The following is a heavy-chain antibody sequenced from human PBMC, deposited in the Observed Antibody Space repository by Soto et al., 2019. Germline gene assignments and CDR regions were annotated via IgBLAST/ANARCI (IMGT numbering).Heavy chain of an antibody. Sequence: GGSLRLSCAASGFTFSSYSMNWVRQAPGKGLEWVSSISSSSSYIYYADSVKGRFTISRDNAKNSLYLQMNSLRAEDTAVYYCARLLNYRRIAAAGDPADYWGQGTLVTVSS. CDR3: ARLLNYRRIAAAGDPADY. CDR1: GFTFSSYS. D-gene: IGHD6-13*01. V-gene: IGHV3-21*01. CDR2: ISSSSSYI. J-gene: IGHJ4*02.